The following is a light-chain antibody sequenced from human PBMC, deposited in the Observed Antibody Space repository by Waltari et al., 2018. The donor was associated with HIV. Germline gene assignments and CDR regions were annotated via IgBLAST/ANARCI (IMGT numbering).Light chain of an antibody. CDR1: SSNIGSNT. CDR2: SYN. CDR3: AAWDDSLKGPI. J-gene: IGLJ2*01. Sequence: QSVLTQPPSASGTPGQRVTISCSGSSSNIGSNTVHWYQQLPGTAPKLLIYSYNLRPSGVPDRFSGSKSGTSASLDISGLQSEDEADYYCAAWDDSLKGPIFGGGTKVTVL. V-gene: IGLV1-44*01.